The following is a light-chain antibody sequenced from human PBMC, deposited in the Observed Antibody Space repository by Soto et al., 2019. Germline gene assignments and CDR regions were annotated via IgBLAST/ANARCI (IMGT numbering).Light chain of an antibody. CDR3: MQALQTPLT. V-gene: IGKV2-28*01. CDR2: LGS. Sequence: DIVMTQSPLSLPVTPGEPASISCRSSQSLLQSNGYNYLDWYLQKPGQSPQLLIYLGSNRASGVPDRFSGSGSGTDFTLRISRVEAEDVGVYYCMQALQTPLTFGGGTKVDFK. CDR1: QSLLQSNGYNY. J-gene: IGKJ4*01.